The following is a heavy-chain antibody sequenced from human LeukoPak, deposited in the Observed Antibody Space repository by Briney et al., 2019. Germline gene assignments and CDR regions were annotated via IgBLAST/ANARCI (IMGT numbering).Heavy chain of an antibody. CDR1: GFSFSDYE. CDR3: AKVRATTVTTNDAFDI. D-gene: IGHD4-17*01. V-gene: IGHV3-23*01. Sequence: GGSLRLSCAASGFSFSDYEMNWVRQAPGKGLEWVSAISGSGGSTYYADSVKGRFTISRDNFKNTLYLQMNSLRAEDTAVYYCAKVRATTVTTNDAFDIWGQGTMVTVSS. J-gene: IGHJ3*02. CDR2: ISGSGGST.